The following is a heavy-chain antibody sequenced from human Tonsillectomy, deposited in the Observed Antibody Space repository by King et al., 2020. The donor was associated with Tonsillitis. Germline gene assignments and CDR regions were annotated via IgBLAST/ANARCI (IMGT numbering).Heavy chain of an antibody. CDR1: GDSVSSNSAA. D-gene: IGHD3-9*01. Sequence: VQLQQSGPGLVKPSQTLSLTCAISGDSVSSNSAAWNWIRQSPSRGLEWLGRTYYRSKWYNDYAVSVKSRITINPDTSKNQFSLQLNSVTPEDTAVYYCARYYDILTGGYYYGMDVWGQGTTVTVSS. CDR2: TYYRSKWYN. CDR3: ARYYDILTGGYYYGMDV. V-gene: IGHV6-1*01. J-gene: IGHJ6*02.